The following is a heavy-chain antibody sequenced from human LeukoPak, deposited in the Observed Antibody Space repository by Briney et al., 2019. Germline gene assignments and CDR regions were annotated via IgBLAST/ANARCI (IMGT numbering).Heavy chain of an antibody. D-gene: IGHD3-22*01. CDR2: IIHMGNN. CDR3: ARGPHTGVNYYDSSGYYY. CDR1: GGSFSGYY. Sequence: SGALSLTRAVYGGSFSGYYWSWIRQPPGKGLEWIGEIIHMGNNNYNPSLKSRVTISVDTSKNQFSLKLSSVTAADTAVYYCARGPHTGVNYYDSSGYYYWGQGTLVTASS. J-gene: IGHJ4*02. V-gene: IGHV4-34*01.